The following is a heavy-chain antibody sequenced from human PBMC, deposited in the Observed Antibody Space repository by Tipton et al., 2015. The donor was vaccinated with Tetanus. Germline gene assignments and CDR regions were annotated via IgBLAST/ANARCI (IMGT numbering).Heavy chain of an antibody. Sequence: VQLVQSGAEEKKPGSSVKVFCKASGGSFSKHAISWVRQAPGQGLEWMGGITPIFGATIYAQRFQGRLTIRADEPTSEVYMELSSLRSEDTALYYCVSLVATTVVRGAFDIWGQGTMVNVSS. CDR1: GGSFSKHA. J-gene: IGHJ3*02. CDR2: ITPIFGAT. D-gene: IGHD3-10*01. CDR3: VSLVATTVVRGAFDI. V-gene: IGHV1-69*01.